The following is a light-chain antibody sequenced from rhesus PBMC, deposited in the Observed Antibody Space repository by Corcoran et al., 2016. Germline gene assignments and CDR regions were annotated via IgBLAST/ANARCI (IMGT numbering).Light chain of an antibody. V-gene: IGKV1-43*02. CDR3: LQYNSDPYS. Sequence: DIQMTQSPSSLSASVGDRVTITCRASQGISTYLHWYQQKPGKAPKRLIYAASSLESGVPSRFSGSGSGTDFTLTISSRQPEDFATYYGLQYNSDPYSFGQGTKVEIK. J-gene: IGKJ2*01. CDR2: AAS. CDR1: QGISTY.